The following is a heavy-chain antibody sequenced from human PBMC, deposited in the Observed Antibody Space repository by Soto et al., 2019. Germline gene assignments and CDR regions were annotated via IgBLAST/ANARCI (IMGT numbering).Heavy chain of an antibody. J-gene: IGHJ6*02. CDR3: ARGKLRIQLWLPLHYGMDV. Sequence: PSETLSLTCAVYGGSFSGYYWSWIRQPPGKGLEWIGEINHSGSTNYNPSLKSRVTISVDTSKNQFSLKLSSVTAADTAVYYCARGKLRIQLWLPLHYGMDVWGQGTTVTVSS. CDR2: INHSGST. V-gene: IGHV4-34*01. CDR1: GGSFSGYY. D-gene: IGHD5-18*01.